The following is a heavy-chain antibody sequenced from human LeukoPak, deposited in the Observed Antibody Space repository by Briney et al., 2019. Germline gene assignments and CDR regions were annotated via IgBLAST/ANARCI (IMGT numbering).Heavy chain of an antibody. J-gene: IGHJ4*02. V-gene: IGHV5-51*01. CDR2: IYPDDSDT. Sequence: GESLKISCKGSGYSFSSYWIGWVRQMPGKGLEWMAIIYPDDSDTRYSPSFQGQVTISAEKSISTAYLQWSSLKASDTAMYYCARHRKDIGFDSWGQGTLVTVSS. D-gene: IGHD2-15*01. CDR3: ARHRKDIGFDS. CDR1: GYSFSSYW.